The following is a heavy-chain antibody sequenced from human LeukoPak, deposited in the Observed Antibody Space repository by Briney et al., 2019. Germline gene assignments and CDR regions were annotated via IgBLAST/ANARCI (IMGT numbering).Heavy chain of an antibody. CDR2: FDPEDGER. J-gene: IGHJ4*02. CDR1: GYTLTELS. Sequence: ASVKVSCKVSGYTLTELSMHWVRQAPGKGIEGMGGFDPEDGERIYAQKFQGRVTMTEDTSTDTAYMELSSLRSEDTAVYYCATDSRSVSSGYANWGQGTLVTVSS. D-gene: IGHD3-22*01. V-gene: IGHV1-24*01. CDR3: ATDSRSVSSGYAN.